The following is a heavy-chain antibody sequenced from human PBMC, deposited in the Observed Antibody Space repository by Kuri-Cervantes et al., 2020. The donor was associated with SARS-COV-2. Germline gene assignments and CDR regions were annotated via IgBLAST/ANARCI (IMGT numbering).Heavy chain of an antibody. CDR3: ARDDRRVATRRGYYYYYMDV. CDR2: IIPIFDTA. CDR1: GGTFSSYA. J-gene: IGHJ6*03. V-gene: IGHV1-69*13. Sequence: SVKVSCKASGGTFSSYAISWVRQAPGQGLEWMGGIIPIFDTANYAQKFQGRATITADESTSTAYMELSSLRSEDTAVYYCARDDRRVATRRGYYYYYMDVWGKGTTVTVSS. D-gene: IGHD5-12*01.